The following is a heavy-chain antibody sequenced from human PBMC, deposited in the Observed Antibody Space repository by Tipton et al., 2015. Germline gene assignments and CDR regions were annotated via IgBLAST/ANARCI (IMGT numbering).Heavy chain of an antibody. CDR3: ARSNYDLLTGYSRSFDY. Sequence: TLSLTCTVSGDSISSSSYFWGWIRQPPGKGLEWIGSIYYSGSAYYNPSLKSRVTISVDTSKNQFSLKLSSVTAADTAVYYCARSNYDLLTGYSRSFDYWGRGTLVTVPS. D-gene: IGHD3-9*01. J-gene: IGHJ4*02. CDR2: IYYSGSA. CDR1: GDSISSSSYF. V-gene: IGHV4-39*01.